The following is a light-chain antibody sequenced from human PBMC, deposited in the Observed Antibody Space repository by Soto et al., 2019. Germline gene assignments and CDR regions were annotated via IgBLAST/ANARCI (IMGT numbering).Light chain of an antibody. V-gene: IGLV1-51*01. CDR1: TSNIGNNY. Sequence: QSVLTQPPSVSAAPGQKVTISCSGTTSNIGNNYVSWYQQLPGTAPKLLIYDTNERPSGIPDRFSGSKSGTSATLGITGLQTGDEADYYCATWDASLNAGVLGGGTKLTVL. CDR3: ATWDASLNAGV. CDR2: DTN. J-gene: IGLJ2*01.